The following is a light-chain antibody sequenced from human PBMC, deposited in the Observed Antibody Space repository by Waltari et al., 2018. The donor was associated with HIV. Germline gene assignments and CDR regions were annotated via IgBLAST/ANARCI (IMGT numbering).Light chain of an antibody. CDR2: YIN. CDR1: SRDVGGYNY. CDR3: CSYAGSFTLI. Sequence: QSALTQPRSVSGSPGQSVTISCTGTSRDVGGYNYVSWYQLRPGPAPKLIIYYINKRPSGVPARVAGSGSGSTASLTISGLQADDEADYYCCSYAGSFTLIFGGGTRLTVL. V-gene: IGLV2-11*01. J-gene: IGLJ2*01.